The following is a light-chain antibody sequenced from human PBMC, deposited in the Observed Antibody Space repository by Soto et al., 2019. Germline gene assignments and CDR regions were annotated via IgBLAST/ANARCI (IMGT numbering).Light chain of an antibody. J-gene: IGLJ2*01. Sequence: QSVLTQPPSASGTPGQRVTISCSGSSSNIGSNYVYWYQQLPGTAPKLLIYRHNQRPSGVPDRFSGSKSGTSASLAISGLRSEDEADYYCAAWDDSLYVVFGGGTKLTVL. CDR2: RHN. CDR3: AAWDDSLYVV. CDR1: SSNIGSNY. V-gene: IGLV1-47*01.